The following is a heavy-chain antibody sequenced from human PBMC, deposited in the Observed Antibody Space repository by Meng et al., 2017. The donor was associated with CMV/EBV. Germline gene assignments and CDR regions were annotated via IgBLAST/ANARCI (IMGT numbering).Heavy chain of an antibody. V-gene: IGHV1-69*01. CDR2: IIPIFGTA. Sequence: QVQLVQSGAEVKKPXXXXXXXCKASGGTFSSYAISWVRQAPGQGLEWMGGIIPIFGTANYAQKFQGRVTITADESTSTAYMELSSLRSEDTAVYYCALLAGGSGSYFSFDYWGQGTLVTVSS. CDR1: GGTFSSYA. CDR3: ALLAGGSGSYFSFDY. J-gene: IGHJ4*02. D-gene: IGHD3-10*01.